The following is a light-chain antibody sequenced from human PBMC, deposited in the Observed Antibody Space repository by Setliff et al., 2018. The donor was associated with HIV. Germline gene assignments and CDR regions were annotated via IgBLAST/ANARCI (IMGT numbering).Light chain of an antibody. CDR2: DVT. Sequence: QSVLTQPASVSGSPGQSITISCTGTSSDIGGYNYVSWFQQHPGKAPKLIIYDVTKRPSGVSNRFSGSKSGNTASLTISGLQAEDGADYYCNSYASSSPVVFGGGTKVTVL. CDR1: SSDIGGYNY. CDR3: NSYASSSPVV. J-gene: IGLJ2*01. V-gene: IGLV2-14*01.